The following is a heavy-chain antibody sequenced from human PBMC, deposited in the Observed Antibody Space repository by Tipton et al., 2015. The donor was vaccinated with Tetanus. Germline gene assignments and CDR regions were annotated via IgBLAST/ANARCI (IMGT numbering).Heavy chain of an antibody. J-gene: IGHJ5*02. CDR1: GYNFTHYS. CDR2: IDPRDSET. Sequence: QSGPEVKKPGESLKISCRGSGYNFTHYSIGWVRQMPGKGLEWVGIIDPRDSETFQGQVTISADKSISTAYLQWTSLKPSDTAIYFCARLPKHYSASGSTWGQGTLVTVSS. CDR3: ARLPKHYSASGST. V-gene: IGHV5-51*01. D-gene: IGHD3-10*01.